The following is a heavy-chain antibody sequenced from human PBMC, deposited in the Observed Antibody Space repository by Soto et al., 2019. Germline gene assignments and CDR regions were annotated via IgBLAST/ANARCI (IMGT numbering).Heavy chain of an antibody. CDR1: GXIVSTYS. V-gene: IGHV3-21*01. CDR3: TRDSNEMTAIGYDAFDV. Sequence: GSLKVTCAASGXIVSTYSMNWVRQDPGKGLELVSSISENSEDIYYSDSVKCRFTISRDKAKNSMFLHMKSLIAADTAVYYFTRDSNEMTAIGYDAFDVCGQGTMVTVSS. CDR2: ISENSEDI. D-gene: IGHD2-21*02. J-gene: IGHJ3*01.